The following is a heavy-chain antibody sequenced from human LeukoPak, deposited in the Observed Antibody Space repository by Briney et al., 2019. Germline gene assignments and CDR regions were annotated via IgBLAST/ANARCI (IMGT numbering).Heavy chain of an antibody. CDR1: RGSISSGSYY. J-gene: IGHJ6*02. CDR2: IYSNGTT. Sequence: SQTLSLTCTVSRGSISSGSYYWSWIRQPAGKGLEWIGRIYSNGTTNYSPSLKSRVTISVDTSKNHLSLKVSSVTAADTAVYYCARGRGRDVSFYYGMDVWGQGTKVTVSS. D-gene: IGHD3-10*01. V-gene: IGHV4-61*02. CDR3: ARGRGRDVSFYYGMDV.